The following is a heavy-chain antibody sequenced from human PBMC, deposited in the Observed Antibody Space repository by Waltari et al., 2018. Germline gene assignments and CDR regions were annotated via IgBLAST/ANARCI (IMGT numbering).Heavy chain of an antibody. CDR2: IYYSGST. CDR1: GGSISSSSYY. D-gene: IGHD3-10*01. V-gene: IGHV4-39*07. Sequence: QLQLQESGPGLVKPSETLSLTCTVSGGSISSSSYYWGWIRQPPGKGLEWIGSIYYSGSTYYNPSLKSRVTISVDTSKNQFSLKLSSVTAADTAVYYCARDGSGSYSRRFDYWGREPWSPSPQ. CDR3: ARDGSGSYSRRFDY. J-gene: IGHJ4*02.